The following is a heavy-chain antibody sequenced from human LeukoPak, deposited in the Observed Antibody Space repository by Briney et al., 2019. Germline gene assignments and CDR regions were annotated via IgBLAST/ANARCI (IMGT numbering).Heavy chain of an antibody. CDR2: ISSDSNYI. J-gene: IGHJ5*02. D-gene: IGHD3-9*01. CDR1: GFTFSSYT. V-gene: IGHV3-21*01. Sequence: GGSLRLSCAASGFTFSSYTMNWIRQAPGKGLEWVSSISSDSNYIYYADSVKGRFTISRDNAWNSLYLQMNSLRAEDTAVYYCARKENILTGYYDHWGQGTLVTVSS. CDR3: ARKENILTGYYDH.